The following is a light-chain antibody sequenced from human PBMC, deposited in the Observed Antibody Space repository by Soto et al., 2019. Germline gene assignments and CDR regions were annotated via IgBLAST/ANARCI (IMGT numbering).Light chain of an antibody. CDR2: DVS. V-gene: IGLV2-11*01. CDR1: SSDVGGYNY. CDR3: CSFAGNYIYV. Sequence: QSALTQPRSVSGSPRQSVTISCTGTSSDVGGYNYVSWYLQHPGKAPKVMIYDVSKRPSGVPDRFSGSKSGNTASLTISGLQSEDEADYYCCSFAGNYIYVFGTGTKLTVL. J-gene: IGLJ1*01.